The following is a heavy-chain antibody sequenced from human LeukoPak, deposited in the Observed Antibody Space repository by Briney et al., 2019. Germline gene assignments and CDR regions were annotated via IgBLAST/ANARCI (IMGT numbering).Heavy chain of an antibody. V-gene: IGHV4-59*08. J-gene: IGHJ4*02. CDR3: ARLKDSSGYLAYYFDY. CDR1: GGSISSYY. Sequence: SETLSLTCTVSGGSISSYYWSWIRQPPGKGLEWIGYIYYSGSTNYNPSLKSRVTISVDTSKNQFSLKLSSVTAADTAVYYCARLKDSSGYLAYYFDYWGQGTPVTVSS. CDR2: IYYSGST. D-gene: IGHD3-22*01.